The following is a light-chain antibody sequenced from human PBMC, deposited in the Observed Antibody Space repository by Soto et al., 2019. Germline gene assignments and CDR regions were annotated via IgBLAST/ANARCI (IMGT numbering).Light chain of an antibody. V-gene: IGLV2-23*01. CDR2: EGS. CDR1: SSDIGSYNL. J-gene: IGLJ1*01. Sequence: QSALTQPASVSGSPGQSITISCTGSSSDIGSYNLVSWYQQRPGKAPKLLIFEGSKRPSGISDRFSGSKSGNTASLTISGRQAEDESDYYCCSYTGGRTHYVFGPGTKVTVL. CDR3: CSYTGGRTHYV.